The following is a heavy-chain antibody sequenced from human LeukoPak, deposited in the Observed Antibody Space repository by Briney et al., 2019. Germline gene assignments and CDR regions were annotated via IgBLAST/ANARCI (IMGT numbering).Heavy chain of an antibody. CDR3: ARTTSYYYDSSGYYPRYFDY. J-gene: IGHJ4*02. CDR1: GFTFSSYW. D-gene: IGHD3-22*01. V-gene: IGHV3-7*01. CDR2: IKQDGSEK. Sequence: GGSLRLSCAASGFTFSSYWMSWVRHAPGKGLERVANIKQDGSEKYYVDFVKGRFTISRDNAKNSLSLQMNSLRAEDTAVYYCARTTSYYYDSSGYYPRYFDYWGQGTLVTVSS.